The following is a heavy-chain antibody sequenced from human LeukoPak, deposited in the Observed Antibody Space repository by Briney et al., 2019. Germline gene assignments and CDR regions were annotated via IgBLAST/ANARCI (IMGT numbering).Heavy chain of an antibody. CDR1: GLTFSSYA. V-gene: IGHV3-7*01. Sequence: GGSLRLSCAASGLTFSSYAMHWVRQAPGKGLEWVANIKQDGSEKYYVDSVKGRFTISRDNAKNSLCLQMNSLRAEDTAVYYCARSHSSPPLIWGQGTMVTVSS. CDR3: ARSHSSPPLI. CDR2: IKQDGSEK. D-gene: IGHD6-13*01. J-gene: IGHJ3*02.